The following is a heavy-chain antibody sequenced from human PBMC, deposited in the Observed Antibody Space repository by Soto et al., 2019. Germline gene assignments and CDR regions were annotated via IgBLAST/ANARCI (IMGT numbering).Heavy chain of an antibody. D-gene: IGHD3-3*01. CDR2: VYSSGGT. J-gene: IGHJ5*02. CDR3: ARGQRFSDWFDP. Sequence: QVHLQQSGPGLVKPSETLSLTCTVSGGSMSSYYWTWIRQPAGKGLEWIGRVYSSGGTHYNPSLKSRVTISLDTSKNQFSLRLLSVTDADTAVYYCARGQRFSDWFDPWGQGTLATVSS. V-gene: IGHV4-4*07. CDR1: GGSMSSYY.